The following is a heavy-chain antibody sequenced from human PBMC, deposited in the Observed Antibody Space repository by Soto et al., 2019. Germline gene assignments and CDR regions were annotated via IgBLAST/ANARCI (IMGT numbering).Heavy chain of an antibody. Sequence: PGESLKISCKGSGYSFTSYWIGGVRQIPGKGLEWMGIIYPGDSEIRYSPSFQGQVTISADKSISTAYLQWSSLKASDTAMYYCARVLVTTGAMDVWGRGTTVTVSS. D-gene: IGHD2-8*02. CDR3: ARVLVTTGAMDV. V-gene: IGHV5-51*01. J-gene: IGHJ6*02. CDR2: IYPGDSEI. CDR1: GYSFTSYW.